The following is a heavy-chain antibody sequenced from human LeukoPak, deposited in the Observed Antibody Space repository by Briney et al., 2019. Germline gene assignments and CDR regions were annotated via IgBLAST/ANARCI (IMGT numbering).Heavy chain of an antibody. V-gene: IGHV3-48*03. CDR3: ARDMGYYGSGSYGYGMDV. CDR1: GFTFSSYG. J-gene: IGHJ6*04. D-gene: IGHD3-10*01. CDR2: ISSSGSTI. Sequence: GGSLRLSCAASGFTFSSYGMNWVRQAPGKGLEWVSYISSSGSTIYYADSVKGRFTISRDNAKNSLYLQMNSLRAEDTAVYYYARDMGYYGSGSYGYGMDVWGKGTTVTVSS.